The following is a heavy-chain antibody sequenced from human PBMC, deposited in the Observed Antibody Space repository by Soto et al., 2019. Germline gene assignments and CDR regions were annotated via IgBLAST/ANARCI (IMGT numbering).Heavy chain of an antibody. CDR1: GGTFSSYA. Sequence: SVKVSCKASGGTFSSYAISWVRQAPGQGLEWMGGIIPIFGTANYAQKFQGRVTITADESTSTAYMELSSLRSEDTAVYYCARDRWITMVRGVISNTPYYYYGMDVWGQGTTVTVSS. CDR2: IIPIFGTA. CDR3: ARDRWITMVRGVISNTPYYYYGMDV. D-gene: IGHD3-10*01. J-gene: IGHJ6*02. V-gene: IGHV1-69*13.